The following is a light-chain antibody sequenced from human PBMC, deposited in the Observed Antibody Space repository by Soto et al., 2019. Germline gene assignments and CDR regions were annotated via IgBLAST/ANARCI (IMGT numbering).Light chain of an antibody. CDR2: GAS. CDR1: PSVSSN. Sequence: EIVMTQSPGTLSVSPGERATLSCRASPSVSSNLAWYQQKPGQAPRLLIYGASTRATGLPARFSGRGSETEFTLTISSLLSEDFAVYYCQQFYNWPRTFGQGTKVEIK. J-gene: IGKJ1*01. CDR3: QQFYNWPRT. V-gene: IGKV3-15*01.